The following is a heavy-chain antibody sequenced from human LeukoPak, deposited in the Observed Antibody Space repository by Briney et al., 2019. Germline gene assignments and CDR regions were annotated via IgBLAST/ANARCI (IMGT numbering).Heavy chain of an antibody. CDR2: INWNGGST. CDR1: GFTFDDYG. CDR3: ARRESTYQNYYYFYYMDV. V-gene: IGHV3-20*04. Sequence: GGSLRLSCAASGFTFDDYGMSWVRQAPGKGLEWVSGINWNGGSTSYADSVKGRFTISRDNAKNSLYLQMNSLRAEDTALYYCARRESTYQNYYYFYYMDVWGKGTTVTVSS. J-gene: IGHJ6*03.